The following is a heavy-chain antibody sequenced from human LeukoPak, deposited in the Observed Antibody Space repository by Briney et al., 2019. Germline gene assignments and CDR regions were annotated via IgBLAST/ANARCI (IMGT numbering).Heavy chain of an antibody. J-gene: IGHJ4*02. CDR2: IYYSGST. V-gene: IGHV4-39*07. Sequence: PSETLSLTCTVSGGSISSSSYYWGWIRQPPGKGLEWIGSIYYSGSTYYNPSLKSRVTISVDTSKNQFSLKLSSVTAADTAVYYCARSRSGWWDYYFDYWGQGTLVTVSS. CDR1: GGSISSSSYY. D-gene: IGHD6-19*01. CDR3: ARSRSGWWDYYFDY.